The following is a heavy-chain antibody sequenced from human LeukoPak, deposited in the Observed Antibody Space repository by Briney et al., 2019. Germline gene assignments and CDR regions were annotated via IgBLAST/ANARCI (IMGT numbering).Heavy chain of an antibody. CDR3: ARDNDYVWGSYREPPLGY. Sequence: PGGSLRLSCAASGFTFSSYAMHWVRQAPGKGVEWVAVISYDGSNKYYADSVKGRFTISRDNSKNTLYLQMNSLRAEDTAVYYCARDNDYVWGSYREPPLGYWGQGTLVTVSS. J-gene: IGHJ4*02. CDR2: ISYDGSNK. D-gene: IGHD3-16*02. CDR1: GFTFSSYA. V-gene: IGHV3-30-3*01.